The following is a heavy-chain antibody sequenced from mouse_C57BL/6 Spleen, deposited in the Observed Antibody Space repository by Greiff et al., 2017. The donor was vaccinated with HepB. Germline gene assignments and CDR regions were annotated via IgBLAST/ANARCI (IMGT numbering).Heavy chain of an antibody. CDR3: ARDPAYYSNYVYFDV. Sequence: EVKLVESGGGLVKPGGSLKLSCAASGFTFSSYAMSWVRQTPEKRLEWVATISDGGSYTYYPDNVKGRFTISRDNAKNNLYLQMSHLKSEDTARYYCARDPAYYSNYVYFDVWGTGTTVTVSS. J-gene: IGHJ1*03. D-gene: IGHD2-5*01. CDR1: GFTFSSYA. V-gene: IGHV5-4*01. CDR2: ISDGGSYT.